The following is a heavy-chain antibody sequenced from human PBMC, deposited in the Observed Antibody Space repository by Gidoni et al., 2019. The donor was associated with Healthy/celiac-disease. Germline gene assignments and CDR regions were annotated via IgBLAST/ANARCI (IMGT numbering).Heavy chain of an antibody. CDR3: ARGTIGYHDY. V-gene: IGHV3-21*01. D-gene: IGHD2-15*01. CDR1: GVTFSSYS. Sequence: EVQLVESGGGLVQPGGSLSRPCSASGVTFSSYSMNWFRQAPGKGLEWVSSIMSSSIYIYYADSVKCRFTISRDNAKNSLYLQMNSLRAEDTAVYYCARGTIGYHDYWGQGTLVTVSS. CDR2: IMSSSIYI. J-gene: IGHJ4*02.